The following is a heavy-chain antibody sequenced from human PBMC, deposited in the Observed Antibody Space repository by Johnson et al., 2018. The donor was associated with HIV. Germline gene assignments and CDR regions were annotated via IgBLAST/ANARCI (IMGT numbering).Heavy chain of an antibody. CDR3: ARDYRGALDI. CDR2: IYSGGTT. Sequence: EVQVLESGGGLVQPGGSLRLACAASGFTVSNNYMSWVRQAPGKGLEWVSIIYSGGTTNYADSVKGRFTISRDTSQNTVFLQMNSLRAEDTAVYFCARDYRGALDIWGQGTMVTVSS. J-gene: IGHJ3*02. V-gene: IGHV3-66*02. D-gene: IGHD3-16*01. CDR1: GFTVSNNY.